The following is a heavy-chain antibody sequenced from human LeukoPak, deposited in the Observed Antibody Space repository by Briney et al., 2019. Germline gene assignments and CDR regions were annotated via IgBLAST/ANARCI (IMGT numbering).Heavy chain of an antibody. Sequence: PGGSLRLSCAASGFTFSNYAMSWVRQAPGKGLDWVSAISGSSGDSTYYADSVKGRFTISRDNSKNTLYLQMNSLRAEDTAVYYCAKDHSSGWYGGLDYWGQGTLVTVSS. CDR2: ISGSSGDST. J-gene: IGHJ4*02. D-gene: IGHD6-19*01. V-gene: IGHV3-23*01. CDR1: GFTFSNYA. CDR3: AKDHSSGWYGGLDY.